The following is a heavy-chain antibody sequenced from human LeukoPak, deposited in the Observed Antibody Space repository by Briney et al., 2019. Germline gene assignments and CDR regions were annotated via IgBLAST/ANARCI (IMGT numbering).Heavy chain of an antibody. D-gene: IGHD3-16*02. CDR2: IYYSGST. CDR3: ARVPKTRGVIVKVDN. CDR1: GGSISSGDYY. J-gene: IGHJ4*02. V-gene: IGHV4-30-4*01. Sequence: SQTLSLTCTVSGGSISSGDYYWSWIRQPPGKGLEWIGYIYYSGSTYYNPSLKSRVTISVDTSKNQFSLKLSSVTAADTAVFYCARVPKTRGVIVKVDNWGQGTLVTVSS.